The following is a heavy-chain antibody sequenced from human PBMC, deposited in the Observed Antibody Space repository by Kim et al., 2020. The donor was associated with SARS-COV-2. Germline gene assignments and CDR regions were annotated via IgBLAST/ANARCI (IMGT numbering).Heavy chain of an antibody. CDR3: ARDRIAAAYFDY. V-gene: IGHV1-18*01. Sequence: NYAQKLQGRVTMTTDTSTSTAYMELRSLRSDDTAVYYCARDRIAAAYFDYWGQGTLVTVSS. J-gene: IGHJ4*02. D-gene: IGHD6-13*01.